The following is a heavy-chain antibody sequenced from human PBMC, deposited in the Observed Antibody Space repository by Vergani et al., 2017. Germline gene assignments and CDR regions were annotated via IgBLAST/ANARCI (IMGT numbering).Heavy chain of an antibody. D-gene: IGHD3-22*01. V-gene: IGHV3-48*04. Sequence: EVQLLESGGGSAQPGESLRLSCVASGFTFTAHGLNWVRQAPGKGLEWISYISSSTRSIHYADSVKGRFTISRDNAKNSLSLQMNSLRVEDTAVYYCARELILDSNHEDYFDYWGQGALVIVSS. J-gene: IGHJ4*02. CDR3: ARELILDSNHEDYFDY. CDR1: GFTFTAHG. CDR2: ISSSTRSI.